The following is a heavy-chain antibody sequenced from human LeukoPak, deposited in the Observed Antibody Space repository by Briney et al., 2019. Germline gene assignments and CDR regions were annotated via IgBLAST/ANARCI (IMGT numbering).Heavy chain of an antibody. CDR3: ARNASDSGTSYFDY. J-gene: IGHJ4*02. CDR1: GGSISSGTYY. Sequence: AETLSLIRTVSGGSISSGTYYWAWVRQPPGKGLEWIGSIFSGSTSYNPSLKSRVTISVDTSKNRFSLKLDSVTAADTAVYYCARNASDSGTSYFDYWGQGTLVTVSS. V-gene: IGHV4-39*01. CDR2: IFSGST. D-gene: IGHD1-26*01.